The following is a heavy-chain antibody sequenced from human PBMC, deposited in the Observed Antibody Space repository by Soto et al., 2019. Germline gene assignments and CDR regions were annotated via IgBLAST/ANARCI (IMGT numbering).Heavy chain of an antibody. Sequence: PGGSLRLSCAASGFTFSSYSMNWVRQAPGKGLEWVSAISGSGGSTYYADSVKGRFTISRDNSKNTLYLQMNSLRAEDTAIYYCAKAPWLFLFDYWGQGTLVTVSS. CDR1: GFTFSSYS. V-gene: IGHV3-23*01. J-gene: IGHJ4*02. CDR3: AKAPWLFLFDY. D-gene: IGHD3-9*01. CDR2: ISGSGGST.